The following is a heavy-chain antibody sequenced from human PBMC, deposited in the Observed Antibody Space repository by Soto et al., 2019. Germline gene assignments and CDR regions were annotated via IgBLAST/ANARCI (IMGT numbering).Heavy chain of an antibody. CDR3: ARDLRHHSSSWYVDY. CDR2: ISAYNGNT. J-gene: IGHJ4*02. D-gene: IGHD6-13*01. V-gene: IGHV1-18*01. Sequence: ASVKVSCKASGYTFTSYGISWVRQAPGQGLEWMGWISAYNGNTNYAQKLQGRVTINPDTSKNQFSLQLNSVTPEDTAVYYCARDLRHHSSSWYVDYWGQGTLVTVSS. CDR1: GYTFTSYG.